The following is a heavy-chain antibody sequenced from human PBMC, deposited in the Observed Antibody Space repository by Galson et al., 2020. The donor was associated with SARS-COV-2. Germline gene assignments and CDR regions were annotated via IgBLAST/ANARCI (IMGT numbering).Heavy chain of an antibody. CDR2: ISSKSANP. D-gene: IGHD1-26*01. Sequence: GGSLRLSCSASGFIFSDYAMHWVRQAPGKGLEYGAAISSKSANPFYADSVNGRFTMSRDNSKNMFYLQMAALRLEDTAFYYCLSYSGTRQNYWGHGTLVPVSS. CDR1: GFIFSDYA. V-gene: IGHV3-64D*06. J-gene: IGHJ4*01. CDR3: LSYSGTRQNY.